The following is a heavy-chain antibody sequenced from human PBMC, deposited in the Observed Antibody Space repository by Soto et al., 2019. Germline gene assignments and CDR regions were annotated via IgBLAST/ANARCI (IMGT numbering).Heavy chain of an antibody. CDR1: GGSFSGYY. CDR2: INHSGST. J-gene: IGHJ4*02. Sequence: LTCAVYGGSFSGYYWSWIRQPPGKGLEWIGEINHSGSTNYNPSLKSRVTISVDTSKNQFSLKLSSVTAADTAVYYCARKFDYWGQGTLVTVS. V-gene: IGHV4-34*01. CDR3: ARKFDY.